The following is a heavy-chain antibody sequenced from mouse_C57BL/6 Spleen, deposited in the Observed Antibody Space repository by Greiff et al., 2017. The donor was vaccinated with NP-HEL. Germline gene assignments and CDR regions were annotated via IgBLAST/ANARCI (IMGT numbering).Heavy chain of an antibody. D-gene: IGHD1-1*01. CDR3: ARGGYYGGYFDY. CDR2: IDPSDSYT. J-gene: IGHJ2*01. V-gene: IGHV1-69*01. Sequence: QVQLQQSGAELVMPGASVKLSCKASGYTFTSYWMHWVKQRPGQGLEWIGEIDPSDSYTNYNQKFKGKSTLTVDKSSSTAYMQLSSLTSEDSAVYYCARGGYYGGYFDYWGQGTTLTVSS. CDR1: GYTFTSYW.